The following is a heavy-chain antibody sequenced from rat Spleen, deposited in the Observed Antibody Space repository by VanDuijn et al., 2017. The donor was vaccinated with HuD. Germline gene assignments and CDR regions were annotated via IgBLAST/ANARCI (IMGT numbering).Heavy chain of an antibody. V-gene: IGHV5-25*01. Sequence: EVRLVESGGGLVQPGRSLKLSCAASGFTYSNYVMAWVRQAPTKGLEWVASISTGGGNTYYRDSVKGRFTISRDNAKSTLYLQMDSLRSEDTATYYCARHAYYGYNGYWYFDFWGPGTMVTVSS. CDR3: ARHAYYGYNGYWYFDF. CDR2: ISTGGGNT. CDR1: GFTYSNYV. J-gene: IGHJ1*01. D-gene: IGHD1-9*01.